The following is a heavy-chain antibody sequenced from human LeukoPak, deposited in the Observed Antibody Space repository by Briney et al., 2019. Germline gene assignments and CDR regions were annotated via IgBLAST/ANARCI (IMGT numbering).Heavy chain of an antibody. CDR1: GFTFSSYA. D-gene: IGHD3-3*01. CDR3: ARGATIFGVVPYYFDY. Sequence: GGSLRLSCTACGFTFSSYAMHWVRQAPGKGLEYVSAISSNGGSTFYANSVKGRFTISRDNSKNTLYLQMGSPRAEDMAVYYCARGATIFGVVPYYFDYWGQGTLVTVSS. V-gene: IGHV3-64*01. CDR2: ISSNGGST. J-gene: IGHJ4*02.